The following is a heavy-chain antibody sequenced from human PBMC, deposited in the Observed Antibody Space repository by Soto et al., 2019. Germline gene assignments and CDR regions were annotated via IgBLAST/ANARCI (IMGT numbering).Heavy chain of an antibody. CDR1: GFTFSSYA. CDR2: ISGSGGST. Sequence: EVQLLESGGGLVQPGGSLRLSCAASGFTFSSYAMSWVRQAPGKGLEWVSAISGSGGSTYYADSVKGRFTISRDNAKNSLYLQMNSLRAEDTAVYYCARDHVGLVPHFDYWGQGTLVTVSS. J-gene: IGHJ4*02. D-gene: IGHD2-2*01. V-gene: IGHV3-23*01. CDR3: ARDHVGLVPHFDY.